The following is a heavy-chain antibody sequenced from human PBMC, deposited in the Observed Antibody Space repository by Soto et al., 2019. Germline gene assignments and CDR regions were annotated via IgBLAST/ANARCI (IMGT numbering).Heavy chain of an antibody. V-gene: IGHV1-2*02. CDR1: GYTFIAYY. CDR3: AASDSISTTGDY. D-gene: IGHD1-1*01. J-gene: IGHJ4*02. CDR2: VNPNRGGT. Sequence: ASVKNSCKASGYTFIAYYIHWVRQAPGQGLEWMGWVNPNRGGTSYAQKFQDRVTMTRDTSISTAYMELSRLSSDDTAVYYCAASDSISTTGDYWGQGTLVTVSS.